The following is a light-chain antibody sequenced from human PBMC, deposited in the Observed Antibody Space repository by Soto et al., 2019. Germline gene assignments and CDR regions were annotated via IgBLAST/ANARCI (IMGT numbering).Light chain of an antibody. CDR1: SSGVGSYNF. CDR3: CAYAGSNVI. CDR2: EGS. J-gene: IGLJ7*01. Sequence: QSALTQPASVSGSPGQSITISCTGTSSGVGSYNFVSWYQHHPGKAPKLMIYEGSKRPSGASPRFSGSKSGNTASLTISGLQAEDEADYYCCAYAGSNVIFGGGTQLTVL. V-gene: IGLV2-23*01.